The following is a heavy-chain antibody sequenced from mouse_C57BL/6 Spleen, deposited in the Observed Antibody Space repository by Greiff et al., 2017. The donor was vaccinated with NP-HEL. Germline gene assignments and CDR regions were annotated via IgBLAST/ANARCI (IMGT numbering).Heavy chain of an antibody. CDR2: IYPGSGNT. Sequence: VQLQQSGAELVRPGASVKLSCKASGYTFTDYYINWVKQRPGQGLEWIARIYPGSGNTYYNEKFKGKATLTAEKSSSTAYMQLSSLTSEDSAVYFCARGAVPGAMDYWGQGTSVTVSS. CDR1: GYTFTDYY. CDR3: ARGAVPGAMDY. J-gene: IGHJ4*01. V-gene: IGHV1-76*01.